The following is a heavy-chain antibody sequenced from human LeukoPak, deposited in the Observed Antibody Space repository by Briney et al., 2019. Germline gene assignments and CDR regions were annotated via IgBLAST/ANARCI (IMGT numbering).Heavy chain of an antibody. D-gene: IGHD1-26*01. CDR2: IYYSGRT. V-gene: IGHV4-59*01. CDR3: ARDRGVGLDAFDI. CDR1: GGSISSYY. J-gene: IGHJ3*02. Sequence: PSETLSLTCTVSGGSISSYYWSWIRQPPGKGLEWIGYIYYSGRTNYNPSLKSRVTISVDTSKNQFSLKLSSVTAADTAVYYCARDRGVGLDAFDIWGQGTTVTVSS.